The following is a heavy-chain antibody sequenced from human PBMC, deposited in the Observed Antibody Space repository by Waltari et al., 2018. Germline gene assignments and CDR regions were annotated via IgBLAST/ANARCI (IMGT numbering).Heavy chain of an antibody. CDR3: ARLVGTMVRGVRTRIDS. CDR2: VYYSGSI. J-gene: IGHJ5*01. CDR1: GAPISRGTHS. V-gene: IGHV4-39*01. Sequence: QPHLQESGPGLVNPSETLSLTCHVSGAPISRGTHSWGWIRQPPGRRLEWIGTVYYSGSIYYNPFLKNRITVSVDTSKNQFSLKMTYVTAADTAIYYCARLVGTMVRGVRTRIDSWGRGIWVTVSS. D-gene: IGHD3-10*01.